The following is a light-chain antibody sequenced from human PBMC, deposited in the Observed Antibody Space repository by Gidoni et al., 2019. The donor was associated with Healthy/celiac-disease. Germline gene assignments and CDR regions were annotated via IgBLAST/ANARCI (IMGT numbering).Light chain of an antibody. Sequence: SYELTQPSSVSVSPGQTARITCSGDVLAKKYARWFQQKPGQAPVLVIYKDSERPSGIPERFSGSSSGTTVTLTISGAQVEDEADYYCYSAADNNLGEVFGGGTKLTVL. V-gene: IGLV3-27*01. CDR2: KDS. CDR3: YSAADNNLGEV. CDR1: VLAKKY. J-gene: IGLJ2*01.